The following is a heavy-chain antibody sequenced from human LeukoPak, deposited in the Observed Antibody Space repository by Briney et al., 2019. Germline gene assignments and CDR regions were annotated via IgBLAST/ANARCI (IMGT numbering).Heavy chain of an antibody. D-gene: IGHD5-12*01. J-gene: IGHJ4*02. CDR1: GGSISSSGYY. Sequence: SETLSLTCIVSGGSISSSGYYWGWIRQPPGEGLEWIGNIYYSGSTYYNPSLKSRVTLSVDTSKNQFSLKLSSVTAADTAVYYCARYSGFQFDYWGQGTLVTVSS. CDR3: ARYSGFQFDY. V-gene: IGHV4-39*01. CDR2: IYYSGST.